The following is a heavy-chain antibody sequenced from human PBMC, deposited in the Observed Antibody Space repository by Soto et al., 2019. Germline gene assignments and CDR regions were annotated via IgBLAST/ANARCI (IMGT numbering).Heavy chain of an antibody. J-gene: IGHJ4*02. V-gene: IGHV4-59*01. CDR1: GGCISSCY. Sequence: PLETLSVACRVCGGCISSCYSSWIRKHPGKGLEWIGYIYSSGSTNYNPSLKSRVTISADTSKNQVSLKLTSVTAADTAVYYCARDHPHSYGIYYFDYWGQGTLVTVSS. D-gene: IGHD5-18*01. CDR2: IYSSGST. CDR3: ARDHPHSYGIYYFDY.